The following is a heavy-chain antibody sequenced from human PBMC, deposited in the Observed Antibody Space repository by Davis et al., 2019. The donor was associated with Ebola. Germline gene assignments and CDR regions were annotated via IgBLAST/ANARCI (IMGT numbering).Heavy chain of an antibody. CDR3: ARGWYCSSISCYVVY. Sequence: GGSLRLSCAASGFIFSSYGMHWVRQAPGKGLEWVAFIRYDGSNQYYTDSVKGRFTISRDDSKNTLYLQMNSLRAEDTAVYYCARGWYCSSISCYVVYWGQGTLVTVSS. CDR1: GFIFSSYG. V-gene: IGHV3-30*02. J-gene: IGHJ4*02. CDR2: IRYDGSNQ. D-gene: IGHD2-2*01.